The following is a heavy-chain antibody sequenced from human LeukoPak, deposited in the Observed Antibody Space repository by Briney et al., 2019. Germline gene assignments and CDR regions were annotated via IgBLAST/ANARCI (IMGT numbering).Heavy chain of an antibody. CDR2: INWNGGST. V-gene: IGHV3-20*04. CDR1: GFTFSSTW. D-gene: IGHD3-22*01. Sequence: SGGSLRLSCAASGFTFSSTWMNWVRQAPGKGLEWVSGINWNGGSTGYADSVKGRFTISRDNAKDSLYLQMNSLRAEDTALYYCARKYYYDSSGYYYYYYYMDVWGKGTTVTVSS. J-gene: IGHJ6*03. CDR3: ARKYYYDSSGYYYYYYYMDV.